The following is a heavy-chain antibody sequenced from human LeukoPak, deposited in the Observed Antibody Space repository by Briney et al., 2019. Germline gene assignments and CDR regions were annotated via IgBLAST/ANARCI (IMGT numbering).Heavy chain of an antibody. CDR1: GGSISSYY. Sequence: SETLSLTCTVSGGSISSYYWSWIRQPPGKGLEWIGYIYYSGSTNYNPSLKSRVTISVDTSKNQFSLKLSSVTAADTAVHYCARLRLRYFDWLPFDYYMDVWGKGTTVTVSS. D-gene: IGHD3-9*01. CDR3: ARLRLRYFDWLPFDYYMDV. J-gene: IGHJ6*03. CDR2: IYYSGST. V-gene: IGHV4-59*08.